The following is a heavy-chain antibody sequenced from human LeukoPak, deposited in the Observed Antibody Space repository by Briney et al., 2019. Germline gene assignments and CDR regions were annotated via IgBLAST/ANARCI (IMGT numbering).Heavy chain of an antibody. CDR2: IYSGGTT. CDR3: TRLRDGYDSDY. V-gene: IGHV3-53*01. CDR1: GFIVSSNY. Sequence: PGGSLRLSCEVSGFIVSSNYMSWVRQAPGKGLEWVSVIYSGGTTYYADSVKGRFTISRDNSKNTLYLRMNTLRAEDTAMYYCTRLRDGYDSDYWGQGTLVTVSS. J-gene: IGHJ4*02. D-gene: IGHD5-24*01.